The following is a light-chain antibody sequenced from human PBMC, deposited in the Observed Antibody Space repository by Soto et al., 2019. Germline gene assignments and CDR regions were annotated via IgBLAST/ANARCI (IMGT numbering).Light chain of an antibody. Sequence: EIVMTQSPDTLSVSPGERATLSCRASQSVNSKLAWYQQKPGQAPRLLIYGASTSATDIPARFSGSGSGTEFTLTISSLQSEDFAIYFCQQYNNWPLWTFGQGTKVEIK. CDR3: QQYNNWPLWT. J-gene: IGKJ1*01. CDR2: GAS. V-gene: IGKV3-15*01. CDR1: QSVNSK.